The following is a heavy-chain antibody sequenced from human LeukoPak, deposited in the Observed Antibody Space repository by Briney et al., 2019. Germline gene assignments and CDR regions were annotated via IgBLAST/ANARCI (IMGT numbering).Heavy chain of an antibody. V-gene: IGHV4-39*01. Sequence: SETLSLTCNVSGGSISSTNYYWGWIRQPPGKGLEWIGNIYYSGNTYYNPSLKSRVTISVDTSKNQFSLKLGSVTAADTAVYYCASNLHGYNNFDYWGRGTLVTVSS. D-gene: IGHD5-24*01. CDR3: ASNLHGYNNFDY. CDR1: GGSISSTNYY. J-gene: IGHJ4*02. CDR2: IYYSGNT.